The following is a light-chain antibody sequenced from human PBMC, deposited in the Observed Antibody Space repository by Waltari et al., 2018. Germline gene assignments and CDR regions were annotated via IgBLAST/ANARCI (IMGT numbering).Light chain of an antibody. CDR1: SRDVGAYNY. CDR3: TSYTSSHSLV. CDR2: DVS. V-gene: IGLV2-14*03. J-gene: IGLJ1*01. Sequence: QSALTQPASVSGSPGQSITISCTGTSRDVGAYNYLSWYQQHPGKAPKVVIFDVSYRPSGVSNRFSGSKSGNTASLTISGLQAEDEADCYCTSYTSSHSLVFGTGTRVTV.